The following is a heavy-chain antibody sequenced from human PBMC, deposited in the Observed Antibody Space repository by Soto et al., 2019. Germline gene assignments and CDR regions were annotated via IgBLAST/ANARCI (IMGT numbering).Heavy chain of an antibody. CDR1: GGSIRSPNYY. V-gene: IGHV4-31*03. J-gene: IGHJ4*02. CDR2: IYYNGSN. Sequence: QVQLQESGPGLVKPSQTLSLTCTVTGGSIRSPNYYWSWIRQHPGKGLEWIGNIYYNGSNNYTLSLKSRAVISLDTSKNQFSLKLKSVTAADTAVYSCARDAPLWSGELSHWGQGTLVTVSS. D-gene: IGHD3-10*01. CDR3: ARDAPLWSGELSH.